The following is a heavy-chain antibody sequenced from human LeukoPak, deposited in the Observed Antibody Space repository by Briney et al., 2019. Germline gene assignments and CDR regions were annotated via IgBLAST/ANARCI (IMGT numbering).Heavy chain of an antibody. CDR1: GGSISSSSYH. CDR2: IYYSGNT. V-gene: IGHV4-39*02. Sequence: SETLSLTCTVSGGSISSSSYHWGWIRQPPGKGLEWIGNIYYSGNTYYNASLNSRVTISVDTSKNDFSLKLRFVTAADTAVYYCAKSGGSGLIDYWGLGTLVTVSS. CDR3: AKSGGSGLIDY. D-gene: IGHD1-26*01. J-gene: IGHJ4*02.